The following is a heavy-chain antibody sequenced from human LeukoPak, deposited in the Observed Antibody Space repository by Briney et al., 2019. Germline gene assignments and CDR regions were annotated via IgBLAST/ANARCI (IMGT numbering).Heavy chain of an antibody. D-gene: IGHD3/OR15-3a*01. CDR3: AREQARTTTWYLYMNY. Sequence: GASVKVSCKASGYSFTGYYIHWVRQAPGQGPEWMGRIDPNSGGTNSAQKFQARVTLTRDTSIATVYMELSSLRSNDTAVYYCAREQARTTTWYLYMNYWGQGTLVTVSS. CDR1: GYSFTGYY. V-gene: IGHV1-2*06. J-gene: IGHJ4*02. CDR2: IDPNSGGT.